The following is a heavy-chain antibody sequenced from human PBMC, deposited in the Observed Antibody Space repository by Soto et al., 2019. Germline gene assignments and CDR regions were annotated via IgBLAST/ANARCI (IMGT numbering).Heavy chain of an antibody. D-gene: IGHD5-12*01. Sequence: QVQLVQSGAEVKKPGSSVKVSCKASGGTFSSYAISWVRQAPGQGLEWMGGIIPIFGTANYAQKFQGRVTITADESTSTASMERSSLRSEDTAVYYCAKRRDGYHRYWYFDLWGRGTLVTVSS. V-gene: IGHV1-69*12. CDR3: AKRRDGYHRYWYFDL. CDR2: IIPIFGTA. CDR1: GGTFSSYA. J-gene: IGHJ2*01.